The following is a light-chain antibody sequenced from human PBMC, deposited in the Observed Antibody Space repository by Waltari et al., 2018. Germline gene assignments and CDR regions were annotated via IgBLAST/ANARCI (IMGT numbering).Light chain of an antibody. CDR1: QSVRTY. CDR2: KAS. J-gene: IGKJ1*01. V-gene: IGKV1-5*03. CDR3: QQYNTYSWT. Sequence: DIQMTQSPSTLSASVGDRVTITFRASQSVRTYLAWYQQKPGKAPKLLIYKASTLETGVPSRFIGSGSETDFTLTIASLQPDDFGTYYCQQYNTYSWTFGQGTEVDIK.